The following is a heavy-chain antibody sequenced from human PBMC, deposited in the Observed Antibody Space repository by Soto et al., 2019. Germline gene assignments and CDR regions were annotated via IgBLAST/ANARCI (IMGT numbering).Heavy chain of an antibody. Sequence: EVQLVESGGDLVQRGGSLRLSCVASGFTFSVYSMKWVRQAPGKGLEWFSYITSDTKTIKYADSVKGRFTISRDNAKNSVYLQMNSLRDEDTAVYYCARSVEGHLDYWGQGTVVTVSS. D-gene: IGHD6-19*01. CDR3: ARSVEGHLDY. CDR2: ITSDTKTI. J-gene: IGHJ4*02. V-gene: IGHV3-48*02. CDR1: GFTFSVYS.